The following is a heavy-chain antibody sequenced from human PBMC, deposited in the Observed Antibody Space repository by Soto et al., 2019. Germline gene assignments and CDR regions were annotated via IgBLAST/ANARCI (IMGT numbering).Heavy chain of an antibody. CDR1: GGSISSYY. J-gene: IGHJ4*02. CDR2: IYYSGST. V-gene: IGHV4-59*03. D-gene: IGHD6-19*01. Sequence: SSETLSLTCTVSGGSISSYYWSWIRQPPGKGLEWIGYIYYSGSTNYNPSLKSRVTISVDTSKNQFSLKLSSVTAADTAVYYCAAQPDTIAVAGTLDYWGQGTLVTVSS. CDR3: AAQPDTIAVAGTLDY.